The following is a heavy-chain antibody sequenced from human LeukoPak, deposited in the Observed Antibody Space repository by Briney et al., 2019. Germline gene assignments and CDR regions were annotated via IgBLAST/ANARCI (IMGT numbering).Heavy chain of an antibody. CDR1: GGTFSSYA. CDR3: ARGLVGYSYGYYDY. J-gene: IGHJ4*02. CDR2: IIPILGTA. V-gene: IGHV1-69*11. Sequence: SVKVSCKASGGTFSSYAISWVRQAPGQGLEWMGRIIPILGTANYAQKFQGRVTITTDESTSTAYMELSSLRSEDTAVYYCARGLVGYSYGYYDYWGQGTLVTVSS. D-gene: IGHD5-18*01.